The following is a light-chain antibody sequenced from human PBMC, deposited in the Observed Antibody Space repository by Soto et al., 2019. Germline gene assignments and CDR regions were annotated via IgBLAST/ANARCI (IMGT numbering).Light chain of an antibody. CDR3: SSYTSSSTLVV. Sequence: QSALTQPASVSGSPGQSITISCTGTSSDVGGYNYVSWYQQHPGKAPKLMIYDVSNRPSGVSNPFSGSKSGNTASLTSSGLQVEDEADYCSSYTSSSTLVVFGTGTKVTVL. CDR1: SSDVGGYNY. CDR2: DVS. V-gene: IGLV2-14*01. J-gene: IGLJ1*01.